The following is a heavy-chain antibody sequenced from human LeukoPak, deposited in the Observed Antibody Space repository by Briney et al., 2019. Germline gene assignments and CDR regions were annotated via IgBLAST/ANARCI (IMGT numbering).Heavy chain of an antibody. J-gene: IGHJ4*02. CDR1: GFTFSSYS. CDR3: ARGSRGYSGYDSQFDY. Sequence: GGSLRLSCAASGFTFSSYSMHWVRQAPGKGLEGVSPISNSRSYIYYADSVKGRFTISRDNAKNSLYLQMSCLRAEDTAVYYCARGSRGYSGYDSQFDYWGQGTLVTVSS. CDR2: ISNSRSYI. V-gene: IGHV3-21*01. D-gene: IGHD5-12*01.